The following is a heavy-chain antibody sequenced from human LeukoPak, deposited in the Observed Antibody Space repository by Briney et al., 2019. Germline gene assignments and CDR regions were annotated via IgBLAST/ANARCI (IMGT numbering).Heavy chain of an antibody. Sequence: SETLSLTCAVSGGSITSSNRWSWVRQPPGKGLEWIGEIYHSGSTHYNPSLNSRLTMSVDKSKNAFYLKLGSVTAADTAVYYCARLRSNYVDYYYGMDVWGQGTTVTVSS. CDR3: ARLRSNYVDYYYGMDV. CDR1: GGSITSSNR. V-gene: IGHV4-4*02. J-gene: IGHJ6*02. CDR2: IYHSGST. D-gene: IGHD4-11*01.